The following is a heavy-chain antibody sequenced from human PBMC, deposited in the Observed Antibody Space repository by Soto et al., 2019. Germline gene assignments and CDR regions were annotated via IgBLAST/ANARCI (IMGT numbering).Heavy chain of an antibody. CDR3: TTGWSSKDY. V-gene: IGHV3-15*01. CDR1: GFIFSNAW. CDR2: IKSKADGGTT. J-gene: IGHJ4*02. Sequence: PGGSLRLSCADSGFIFSNAWMSWVRQAPGKGLEWVGRIKSKADGGTTNYAAPVKGRFNISRDGSKNTLYLQMNGLKTEDTAVYYCTTGWSSKDYWGQGTLVTVSS. D-gene: IGHD3-3*01.